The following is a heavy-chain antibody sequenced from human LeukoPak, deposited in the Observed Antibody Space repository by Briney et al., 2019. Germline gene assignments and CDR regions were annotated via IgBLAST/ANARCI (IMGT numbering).Heavy chain of an antibody. CDR1: GYTFTGYY. CDR2: INPYSGGT. D-gene: IGHD6-19*01. CDR3: ARAPGIAVAGTGTIDAFDI. V-gene: IGHV1-2*02. J-gene: IGHJ3*02. Sequence: GASVKVSCKASGYTFTGYYMHWVRQAPGHGVEWMGWINPYSGGTTYAQKFQGRVPMTRDTSISTAYMQLSRLRSDATAVYYCARAPGIAVAGTGTIDAFDIWGQRTMVTVSS.